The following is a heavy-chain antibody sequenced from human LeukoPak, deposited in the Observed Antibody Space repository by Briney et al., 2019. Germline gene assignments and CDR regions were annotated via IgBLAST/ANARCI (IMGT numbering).Heavy chain of an antibody. Sequence: PSETLSLTCAVYGGSFSGYYWSWIRQPPGKGLEWIGEINHSGSTNYNPSLKSRVTISVDTSKNQFSLKLSSVTAADTAVYYCARGPVHYDYVWGSYRHSRIDYWGQGTLVTVSS. V-gene: IGHV4-34*01. CDR3: ARGPVHYDYVWGSYRHSRIDY. CDR2: INHSGST. J-gene: IGHJ4*02. CDR1: GGSFSGYY. D-gene: IGHD3-16*02.